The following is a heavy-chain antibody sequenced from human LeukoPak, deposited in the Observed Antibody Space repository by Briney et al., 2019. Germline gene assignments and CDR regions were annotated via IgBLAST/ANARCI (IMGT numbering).Heavy chain of an antibody. CDR2: IYYSGST. CDR1: GGSISSYY. J-gene: IGHJ4*02. CDR3: ARCPTTVPATYYFDY. D-gene: IGHD4-11*01. V-gene: IGHV4-59*01. Sequence: SETLSLTCTVSGGSISSYYWSWIRQPPGKGLEWIGYIYYSGSTNYNPSLKSRVTISVETSKNQFSLKLSSVTAADTGVYYCARCPTTVPATYYFDYWGQGTLVTVSS.